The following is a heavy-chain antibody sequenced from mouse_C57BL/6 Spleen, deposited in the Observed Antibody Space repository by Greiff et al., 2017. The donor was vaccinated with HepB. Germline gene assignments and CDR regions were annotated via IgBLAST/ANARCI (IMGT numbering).Heavy chain of an antibody. Sequence: EVKLMESGGGLVQPGGSLSLSCAASGFTFTDYYMSWVRQPPGKALEWLGFIRNKANGYTTEYSASVKGRFTISRDNSQSILYLQMNALRAEDSATYYCARFPPDAMDYWGQGTSVTVSS. CDR2: IRNKANGYTT. J-gene: IGHJ4*01. CDR3: ARFPPDAMDY. CDR1: GFTFTDYY. V-gene: IGHV7-3*01.